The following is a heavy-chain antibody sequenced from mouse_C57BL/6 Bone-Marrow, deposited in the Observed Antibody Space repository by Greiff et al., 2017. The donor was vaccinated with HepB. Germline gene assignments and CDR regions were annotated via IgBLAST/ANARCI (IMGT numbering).Heavy chain of an antibody. V-gene: IGHV1-82*01. J-gene: IGHJ1*03. D-gene: IGHD2-5*01. CDR1: GYAFSSSW. CDR2: IYPGDGDT. CDR3: ARKSNYGYWYFDV. Sequence: QVHVKQSGPELVKPGASVKISCKASGYAFSSSWMNWVKQRPGKGLEWIGRIYPGDGDTNYNGKFKGKATLTADKSSSTAYMQLSSLTSEDSAVYFCARKSNYGYWYFDVWGTGTTVTVSS.